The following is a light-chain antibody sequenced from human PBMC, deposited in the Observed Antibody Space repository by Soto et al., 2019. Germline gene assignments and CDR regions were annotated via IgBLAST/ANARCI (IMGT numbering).Light chain of an antibody. V-gene: IGKV3-15*01. CDR2: EAS. Sequence: EIVMTQSPVTLSASPGERVTISCRASQSVDINLAWYQQKPGQPPRLLIYEASTRASDIPSRFSASGSGTEFTHSISSLHSEDFAIYFCHQYTKWPPRYTFGQGTKVEIK. CDR1: QSVDIN. J-gene: IGKJ2*01. CDR3: HQYTKWPPRYT.